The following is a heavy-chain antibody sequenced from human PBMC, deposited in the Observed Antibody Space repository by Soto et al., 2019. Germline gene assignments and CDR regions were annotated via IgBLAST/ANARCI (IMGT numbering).Heavy chain of an antibody. CDR1: GFTFGDYD. CDR2: ITSKASGGTT. CDR3: TRHFPGSGG. D-gene: IGHD2-15*01. Sequence: PGGSLRLSCTTSGFTFGDYDMSWFRQAPGKGLEWVGFITSKASGGTTEYAASVKGRFTLSRDDSKSIAYLQMNSLKTEDTAVYFCTRHFPGSGGWGQGTLVTVSS. V-gene: IGHV3-49*03. J-gene: IGHJ4*02.